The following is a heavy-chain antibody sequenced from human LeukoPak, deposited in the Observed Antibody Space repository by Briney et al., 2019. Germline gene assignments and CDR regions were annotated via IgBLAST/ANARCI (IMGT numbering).Heavy chain of an antibody. CDR2: INPNSGGT. J-gene: IGHJ4*02. Sequence: RRASVKVSCKASGYTFTGYYMHWVRQAPGQGLEWMGWINPNSGGTNYAQKFQGRVTMTRDTSISTAYMELSRLRSDDTAVYYCARAWEKQQLVIGYWGQGTLVTVSS. D-gene: IGHD6-13*01. CDR1: GYTFTGYY. V-gene: IGHV1-2*02. CDR3: ARAWEKQQLVIGY.